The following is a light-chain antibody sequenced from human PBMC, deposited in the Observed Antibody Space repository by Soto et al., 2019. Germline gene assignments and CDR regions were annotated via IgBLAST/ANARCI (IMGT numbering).Light chain of an antibody. J-gene: IGKJ4*01. Sequence: DIQMTQSPSSLSAPVGDRVTITCRASQAISNYLAWYQQKPGKVPKLLIYGASTLQSGVPSRFSGSGSGTDFTLTISSLQPEDVATYYCQNYNSAPLTFGGGTKVEIK. V-gene: IGKV1-27*01. CDR3: QNYNSAPLT. CDR2: GAS. CDR1: QAISNY.